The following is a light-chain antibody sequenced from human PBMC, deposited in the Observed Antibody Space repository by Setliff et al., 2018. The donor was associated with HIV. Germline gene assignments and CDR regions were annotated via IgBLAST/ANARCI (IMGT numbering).Light chain of an antibody. CDR3: CSYAGSSTFI. CDR1: SSNVGNYNL. J-gene: IGLJ2*01. V-gene: IGLV2-23*02. Sequence: QSVLTQPASVSGSPGQSITISCTGTSSNVGNYNLVSWYQQHPGNAPKLIVYEVDKRPSGVSSRFSGSKSGNTASPAISGLQAEDEADYYCCSYAGSSTFIFGGGTKGTVL. CDR2: EVD.